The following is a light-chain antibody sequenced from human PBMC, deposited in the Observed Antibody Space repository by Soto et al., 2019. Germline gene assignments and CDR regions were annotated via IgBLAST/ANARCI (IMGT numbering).Light chain of an antibody. CDR1: QSPSSY. CDR2: AAS. V-gene: IGKV1-39*01. CDR3: QQSYSTPYT. J-gene: IGKJ3*01. Sequence: DIQMTQSPSSLSASVGDRVTITCRASQSPSSYLTWYQQKPGKAPKLLIYAASSLQSRVPSTFSPSRSATDLTLTTSSLQTEDFATYDCQQSYSTPYTFGPGTKVDIK.